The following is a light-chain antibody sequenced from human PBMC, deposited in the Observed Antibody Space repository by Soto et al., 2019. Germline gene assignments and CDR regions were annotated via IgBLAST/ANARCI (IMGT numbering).Light chain of an antibody. Sequence: DIVMTQSPDSLAVSLGERATINFKSIHIFLYSSNNKNYLAWYQQKPGQPPKLLIYWASTRESGVPDRFSGSGSGTDFTLTISSLQAEDVAVYYCQQYYSTPLTFGGGTKVHI. CDR3: QQYYSTPLT. J-gene: IGKJ4*01. CDR2: WAS. V-gene: IGKV4-1*01. CDR1: HIFLYSSNNKNY.